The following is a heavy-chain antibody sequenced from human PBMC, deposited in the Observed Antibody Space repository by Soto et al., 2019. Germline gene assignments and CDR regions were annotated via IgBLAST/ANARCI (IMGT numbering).Heavy chain of an antibody. Sequence: QVQLVESGGGLVKPGGSLRLSCAASGFTFSDYYMSWIRQAPGKGLEWVAYISSNGSTIYYADSVKGRFTISRDNAKNSLYLQMNSLRAEDTAVYYCASVVEMATISGTNDAFDIWGQGTMVTVSS. J-gene: IGHJ3*02. V-gene: IGHV3-11*01. CDR1: GFTFSDYY. CDR3: ASVVEMATISGTNDAFDI. D-gene: IGHD5-12*01. CDR2: ISSNGSTI.